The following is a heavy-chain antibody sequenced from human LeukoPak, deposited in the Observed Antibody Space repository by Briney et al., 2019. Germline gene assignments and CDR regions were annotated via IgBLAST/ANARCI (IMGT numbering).Heavy chain of an antibody. Sequence: SETLSLTCAVYGGSFSGYFWRYIRQPPGKGLEWLGEISHSGSTNYSPSLKSRVTISVDTSKNQFSLKLSSVTAADTAVYYCARALHGGSYFLDYWGQGSLVTVSS. CDR1: GGSFSGYF. CDR2: ISHSGST. V-gene: IGHV4-34*01. D-gene: IGHD1-26*01. J-gene: IGHJ4*02. CDR3: ARALHGGSYFLDY.